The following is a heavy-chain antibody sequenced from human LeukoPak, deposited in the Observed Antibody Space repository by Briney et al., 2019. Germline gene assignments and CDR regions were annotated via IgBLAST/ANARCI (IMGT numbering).Heavy chain of an antibody. Sequence: PGGSLRLSCAASGFTFSNARMSWVRQAPGKGREWVGRIKSKTDGGTTDYAAPVKVRFTISRDDSKNTLYLQMNSLKTEDTAVYYCTTVDYGDFIDYWGQGTLVTVSS. V-gene: IGHV3-15*01. CDR1: GFTFSNAR. CDR3: TTVDYGDFIDY. J-gene: IGHJ4*02. D-gene: IGHD4-17*01. CDR2: IKSKTDGGTT.